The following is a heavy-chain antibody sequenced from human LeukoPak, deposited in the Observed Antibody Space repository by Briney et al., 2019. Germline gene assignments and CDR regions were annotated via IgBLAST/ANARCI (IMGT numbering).Heavy chain of an antibody. D-gene: IGHD3-10*01. V-gene: IGHV4-4*07. CDR2: IYTSGST. Sequence: SETLSLTCTVSGGSISSYYWSWIRQPAGKGLEWIGRIYTSGSTNYNPSLKSRVTMSVDTSKNQFSLKLSSVTAADTAVYYCARKYYGSGSYYKYPHYFDYWGQGTLVTVSS. J-gene: IGHJ4*02. CDR3: ARKYYGSGSYYKYPHYFDY. CDR1: GGSISSYY.